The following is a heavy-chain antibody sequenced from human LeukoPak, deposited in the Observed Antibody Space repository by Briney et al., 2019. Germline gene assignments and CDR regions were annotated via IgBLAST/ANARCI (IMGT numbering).Heavy chain of an antibody. Sequence: TETLSLTCAVYGGSFSGYYWSWIRQPPGKGLEWIGEINHSGSTNYNPSLKSRPTMSVDPSKNQFSLKLSSVTAADTAVYYCARGSGYYYDSSGYYLNPPAEYFQHWGQGTLVTVSS. D-gene: IGHD3-22*01. CDR2: INHSGST. CDR3: ARGSGYYYDSSGYYLNPPAEYFQH. CDR1: GGSFSGYY. J-gene: IGHJ1*01. V-gene: IGHV4-34*01.